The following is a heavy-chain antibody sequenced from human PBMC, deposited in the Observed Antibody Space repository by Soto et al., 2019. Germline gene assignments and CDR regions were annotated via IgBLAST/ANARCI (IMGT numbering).Heavy chain of an antibody. J-gene: IGHJ4*02. CDR3: AKDGSHNFDY. CDR2: MSYDGSNE. CDR1: GFTFSHYA. D-gene: IGHD1-26*01. Sequence: QVQLVESGGGVVQPGRSLRLSCAASGFTFSHYAMHWVRQAPGKGLEWVALMSYDGSNEYYADSVKGRFTISRDNSKNKLNLQMNSLRAEDTAVYYCAKDGSHNFDYWGQGTLVTVSS. V-gene: IGHV3-30*18.